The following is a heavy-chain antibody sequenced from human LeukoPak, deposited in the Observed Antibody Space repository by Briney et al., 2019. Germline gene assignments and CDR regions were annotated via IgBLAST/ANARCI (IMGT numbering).Heavy chain of an antibody. Sequence: PSETPSLTCTVSGGSISPYFWSWIRQPPGKGLEWIGYISYSGSTNYNPSLKSRVTISVDTSKNQFSLQLSSVTAADTAVYYCARDDYRGVTNFDPWGQGTLVTVSS. CDR3: ARDDYRGVTNFDP. CDR1: GGSISPYF. V-gene: IGHV4-59*01. J-gene: IGHJ5*02. D-gene: IGHD3-10*01. CDR2: ISYSGST.